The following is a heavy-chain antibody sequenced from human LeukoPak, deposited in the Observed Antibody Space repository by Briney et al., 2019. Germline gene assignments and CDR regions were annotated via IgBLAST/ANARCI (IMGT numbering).Heavy chain of an antibody. V-gene: IGHV1-69*10. CDR3: ARGRLIGAPDERYYLDY. CDR2: IIPIFNIE. CDR1: GGTFSSNA. D-gene: IGHD2-2*01. Sequence: SVKVSCKVSGGTFSSNAISWVRQAPGQGLEWMGGIIPIFNIENYAQNFQGRVTITADKSTSTAYMELISLRFEDTAVYYCARGRLIGAPDERYYLDYWGTGTTVTVSS. J-gene: IGHJ6*03.